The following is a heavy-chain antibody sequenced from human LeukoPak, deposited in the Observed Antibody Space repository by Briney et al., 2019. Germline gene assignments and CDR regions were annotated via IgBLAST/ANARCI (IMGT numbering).Heavy chain of an antibody. J-gene: IGHJ4*02. CDR1: GFTFSSYW. CDR3: ARHTHSGYDTFPFDY. Sequence: PGGSLRLSCAASGFTFSSYWMHWVRQAPGRGLVWVSRINSDGSSTSYADSVKGRFTISRDNAKNTLYLQMNSLRAEDTAVYYCARHTHSGYDTFPFDYWGQGTLVTVSS. CDR2: INSDGSST. V-gene: IGHV3-74*01. D-gene: IGHD5-12*01.